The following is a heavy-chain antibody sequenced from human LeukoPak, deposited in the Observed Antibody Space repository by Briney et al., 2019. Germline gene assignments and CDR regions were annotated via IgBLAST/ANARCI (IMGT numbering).Heavy chain of an antibody. CDR2: ISGSGGRT. Sequence: GGSLRLSCGASGFTFRSYDMSWVRQAPGKGLEWVSGISGSGGRTYYADSVKVRFTISRDNSKNTLYLQMNSLRADDTAVYYCAKGYSGSSKPSFDYWGQGTLVTVSS. V-gene: IGHV3-23*01. CDR1: GFTFRSYD. CDR3: AKGYSGSSKPSFDY. J-gene: IGHJ4*02. D-gene: IGHD1-26*01.